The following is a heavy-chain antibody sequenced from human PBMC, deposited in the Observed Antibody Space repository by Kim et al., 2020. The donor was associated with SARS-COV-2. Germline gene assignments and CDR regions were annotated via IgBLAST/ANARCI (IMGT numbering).Heavy chain of an antibody. CDR2: IYYSGST. J-gene: IGHJ6*03. CDR1: GGSISSYY. D-gene: IGHD3-3*01. Sequence: SETLSLTCTVSGGSISSYYWSWIRQPPGKGLEWIGYIYYSGSTNYNPSLKSRVTISVDTSKNQFSLKLSSVTAADTAVYYCARAPFGVVPPYYYYYMDVWGKGTTVTVSS. CDR3: ARAPFGVVPPYYYYYMDV. V-gene: IGHV4-59*08.